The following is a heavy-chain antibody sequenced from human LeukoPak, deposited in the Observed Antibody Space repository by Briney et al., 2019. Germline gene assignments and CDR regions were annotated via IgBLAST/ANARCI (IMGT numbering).Heavy chain of an antibody. J-gene: IGHJ4*02. Sequence: PGGSLRLSCAASGFTFSSYAMSWLRQAPGKGLEWVSSISGSGGSTYYADSVKGRFTISRDNSKNTLYLQMNSLRADDTAVYYCAKDPGIAVAGLFDYWGQGTLVTVSS. D-gene: IGHD6-19*01. V-gene: IGHV3-23*01. CDR3: AKDPGIAVAGLFDY. CDR1: GFTFSSYA. CDR2: ISGSGGST.